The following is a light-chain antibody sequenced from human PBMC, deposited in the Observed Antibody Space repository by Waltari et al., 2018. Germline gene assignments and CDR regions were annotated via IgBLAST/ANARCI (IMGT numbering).Light chain of an antibody. Sequence: DIEMTQSPSSLSASVGEKVTITCRASHDISNHLSWFQQKPGKAPKLLIYDVSKLETGVASRFSGGGSRADFTLIINDVQPEDVATYYCQQYDSLTLLTFGQGTRLE. V-gene: IGKV1-33*01. J-gene: IGKJ5*01. CDR1: HDISNH. CDR3: QQYDSLTLLT. CDR2: DVS.